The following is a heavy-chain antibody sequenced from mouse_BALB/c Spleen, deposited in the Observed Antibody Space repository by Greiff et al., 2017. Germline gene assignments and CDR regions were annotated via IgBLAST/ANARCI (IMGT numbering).Heavy chain of an antibody. Sequence: QVQLQQSGPGLVAPSQSLSITCTVSGFSLTGYGVNWVRQPPGKGLEWLGMIWGDGSTDYNSALKSRLSISKDNSKSQVFLKMNSLQTDDTARYYCARDIYGTDDAMDYWGQGTSVTVSS. CDR2: IWGDGST. J-gene: IGHJ4*01. CDR3: ARDIYGTDDAMDY. D-gene: IGHD2-1*01. CDR1: GFSLTGYG. V-gene: IGHV2-6-7*01.